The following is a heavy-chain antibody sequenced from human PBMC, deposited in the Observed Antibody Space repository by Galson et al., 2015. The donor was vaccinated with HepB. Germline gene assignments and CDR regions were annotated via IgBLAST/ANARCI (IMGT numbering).Heavy chain of an antibody. J-gene: IGHJ3*02. CDR2: IWYDGIKQ. D-gene: IGHD6-13*01. Sequence: SLRLSCAASGFTFSTFAMHWVRQAPGKGLEWVALIWYDGIKQNYVGSVKGRFIISRDNSKNMLHLQMHSLRVEDTAVYYCVRGISGYRDGFDIWGQGTMVAVSS. CDR3: VRGISGYRDGFDI. CDR1: GFTFSTFA. V-gene: IGHV3-33*01.